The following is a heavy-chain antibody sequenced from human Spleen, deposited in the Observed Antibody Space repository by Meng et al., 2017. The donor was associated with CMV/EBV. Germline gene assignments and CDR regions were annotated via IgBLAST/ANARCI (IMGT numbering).Heavy chain of an antibody. CDR2: SYNGGNT. Sequence: SETLSLTCTVSGGSISVYYWTWIRQSPGKGLEWIGYSYNGGNTNYNPSLKSRVTISVDTSKNQFSLKLSSVTAADTAVYYCAREPSPRPAAGNWGQGTLVTVSS. D-gene: IGHD6-13*01. V-gene: IGHV4-59*12. J-gene: IGHJ4*02. CDR3: AREPSPRPAAGN. CDR1: GGSISVYY.